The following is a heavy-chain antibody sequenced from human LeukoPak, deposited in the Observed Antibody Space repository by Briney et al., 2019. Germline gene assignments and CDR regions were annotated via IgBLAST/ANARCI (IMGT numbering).Heavy chain of an antibody. D-gene: IGHD3-3*01. CDR1: GYTFTGYY. CDR2: INPNSGGT. J-gene: IGHJ4*02. V-gene: IGHV1-2*06. CDR3: ARLLSGNARHDY. Sequence: ASVKVSCKASGYTFTGYYMHWVQQAPGQGLEWMGRINPNSGGTNYAQKFQGRVTMTRDTSISTAYMELSRLRSDDTAVYYCARLLSGNARHDYWGQGTLVTVSS.